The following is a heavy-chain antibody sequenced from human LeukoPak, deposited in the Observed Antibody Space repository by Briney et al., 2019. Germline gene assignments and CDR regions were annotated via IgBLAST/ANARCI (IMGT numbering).Heavy chain of an antibody. J-gene: IGHJ4*02. D-gene: IGHD5-24*01. CDR1: GGSFSGYY. CDR2: INHSGST. CDR3: ARGPRWLHGSHFDY. Sequence: SETLSLTCAVYGGSFSGYYRSWIRQPPGKGLEWIGEINHSGSTNYNPSLKSRVTISVDTSKNQFSLKLSSVTAADTAVYYCARGPRWLHGSHFDYWGQGTLVTVSS. V-gene: IGHV4-34*01.